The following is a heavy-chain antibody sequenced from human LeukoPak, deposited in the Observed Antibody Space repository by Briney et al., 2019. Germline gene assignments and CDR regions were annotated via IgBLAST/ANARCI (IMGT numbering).Heavy chain of an antibody. Sequence: GASVKVSCKASGGTFSSYAIGWVGQAAGQGLEWMGGIIPIFGTANHAQKFQGRVTITTDQSTSTAYMELSSLRSEDTAVYYCAIETYYYDSSGSLTGAFDIWGQGTMVNVSS. CDR2: IIPIFGTA. CDR3: AIETYYYDSSGSLTGAFDI. CDR1: GGTFSSYA. J-gene: IGHJ3*02. D-gene: IGHD3-22*01. V-gene: IGHV1-69*05.